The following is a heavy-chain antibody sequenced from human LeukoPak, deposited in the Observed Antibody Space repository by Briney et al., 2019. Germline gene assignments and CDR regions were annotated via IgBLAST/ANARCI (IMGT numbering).Heavy chain of an antibody. Sequence: PSETLSLTCTVSGGSISSGSYYRSWIRQPAGKGLEWIGRIYTSGSTNYNPSLKSRVTISVDTSKNQFSLKLSSVTAADTAVYYCARGRDGYNYHSGVIDYWGQGTLVTVSS. CDR1: GGSISSGSYY. CDR2: IYTSGST. V-gene: IGHV4-61*02. CDR3: ARGRDGYNYHSGVIDY. J-gene: IGHJ4*02. D-gene: IGHD5-24*01.